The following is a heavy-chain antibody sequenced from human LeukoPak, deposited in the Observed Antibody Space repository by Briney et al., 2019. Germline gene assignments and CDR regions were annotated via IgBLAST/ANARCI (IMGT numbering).Heavy chain of an antibody. Sequence: SETLSLTCTVSGGSISRTFDYWGWIRQPPGKGLEWIGSIYYSGSTFYNPSLKSQVIISVDTSKNQFSLKLSSVTAADTAVYYCARQIIAVNAFDIWGQGTMVTVSS. CDR1: GGSISRTFDY. V-gene: IGHV4-39*01. CDR2: IYYSGST. J-gene: IGHJ3*02. D-gene: IGHD2/OR15-2a*01. CDR3: ARQIIAVNAFDI.